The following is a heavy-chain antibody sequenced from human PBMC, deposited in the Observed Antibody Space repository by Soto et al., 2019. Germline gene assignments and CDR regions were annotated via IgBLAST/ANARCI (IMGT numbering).Heavy chain of an antibody. CDR1: GGSVSSGSYY. CDR2: IYYSGST. CDR3: ARGRRDIAVAGTGLLIDY. V-gene: IGHV4-61*01. J-gene: IGHJ4*02. D-gene: IGHD6-19*01. Sequence: SETLSLTGTVSGGSVSSGSYYWSWIRQPPGKGLEWIGYIYYSGSTNYNPSPKSRVTISVDTSKNQFSLKLSSVTAADTAVYYCARGRRDIAVAGTGLLIDYWGQGTLVTVSS.